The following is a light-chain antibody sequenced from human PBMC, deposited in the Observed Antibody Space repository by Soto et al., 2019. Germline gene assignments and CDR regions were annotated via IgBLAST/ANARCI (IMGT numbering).Light chain of an antibody. CDR2: DVY. J-gene: IGLJ1*01. CDR3: ISYTSTSTCYV. Sequence: THPPSVTESPGQWTTFSCARNSSDVGRYTYVSWYQQHPGKAPKLIIYDVYNRPSGVSNRFSGSKSGNTASMTISGFLAEEETDYYCISYTSTSTCYVFGGGTEVTV. V-gene: IGLV2-14*01. CDR1: SSDVGRYTY.